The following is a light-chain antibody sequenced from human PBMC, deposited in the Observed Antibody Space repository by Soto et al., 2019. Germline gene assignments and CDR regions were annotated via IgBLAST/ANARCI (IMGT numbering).Light chain of an antibody. CDR2: RNN. CDR1: RSNIGNND. V-gene: IGLV1-44*01. Sequence: QAVVTQPPSASGTPGQSVTISCSGSRSNIGNNDVNWYQQLPGSAPQLLIDRNNQRPSGVPDRFSGSKSGTSASLAISGLQSEDEAAYYCAAWDDSLKGVVFGGGTQLTVL. CDR3: AAWDDSLKGVV. J-gene: IGLJ2*01.